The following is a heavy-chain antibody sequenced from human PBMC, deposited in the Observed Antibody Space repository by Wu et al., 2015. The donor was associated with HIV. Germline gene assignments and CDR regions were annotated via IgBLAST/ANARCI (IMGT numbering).Heavy chain of an antibody. D-gene: IGHD3-16*01. CDR1: GGTFSSYA. Sequence: QVQLVQSGAEVKKPGSSVKVSCKASGGTFSSYAISWVRQAPGQGLEWMGGIIPIFGTANYAQKFQGRVTITADESTSTAYMELSSLRSEDTAVYYCARDHIPRPVSRGTDFAFDIWGQGTMVTVSS. J-gene: IGHJ3*02. V-gene: IGHV1-69*12. CDR3: ARDHIPRPVSRGTDFAFDI. CDR2: IIPIFGTA.